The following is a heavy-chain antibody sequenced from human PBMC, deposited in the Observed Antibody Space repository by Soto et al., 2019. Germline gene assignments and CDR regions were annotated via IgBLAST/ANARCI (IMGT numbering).Heavy chain of an antibody. Sequence: PSETLSLTCAVYGGSFSGYYWSWIRQTPGKGLEWIASIYHSGSTYYNPSLKSRVTISVDTSKNQFSLKLTSVTAADTAVYYCARGAATVTPGWFDPWGQGIMVTVSS. CDR2: IYHSGST. CDR3: ARGAATVTPGWFDP. CDR1: GGSFSGYY. J-gene: IGHJ5*02. V-gene: IGHV4-34*01. D-gene: IGHD4-17*01.